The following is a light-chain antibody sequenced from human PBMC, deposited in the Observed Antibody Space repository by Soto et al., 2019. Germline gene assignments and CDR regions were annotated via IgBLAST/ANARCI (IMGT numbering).Light chain of an antibody. J-gene: IGLJ3*02. CDR2: EVS. CDR1: SSDVGGYKY. Sequence: QSVLTQPASVTGYPGQSITISCPGTSSDVGGYKYVSWYQQHPGNAPKRMIYEVSNQPSEVSDRFCGARSGNTASLTISGLQAEDESDYYCISYTSSSTWVFGGGTKVTVL. CDR3: ISYTSSSTWV. V-gene: IGLV2-14*01.